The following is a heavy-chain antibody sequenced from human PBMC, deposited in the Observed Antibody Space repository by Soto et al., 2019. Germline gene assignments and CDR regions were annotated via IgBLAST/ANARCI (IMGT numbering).Heavy chain of an antibody. CDR2: INPSGGST. J-gene: IGHJ4*02. Sequence: PSVKVSCKASGYTFTSYYMHWVRQAPGQGLEWMGIINPSGGSTSYAQKFQGRVTMTRDTSTSTVYMELSSLRSEDTAVYYCARGLRFLEFGSGPLDYWGQGTLVTVSS. V-gene: IGHV1-46*01. CDR3: ARGLRFLEFGSGPLDY. CDR1: GYTFTSYY. D-gene: IGHD3-3*01.